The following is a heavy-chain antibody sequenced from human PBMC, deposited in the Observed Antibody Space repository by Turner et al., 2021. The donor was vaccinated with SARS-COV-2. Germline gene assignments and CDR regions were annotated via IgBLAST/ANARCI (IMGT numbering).Heavy chain of an antibody. CDR3: AKDLGQLDWFDP. CDR1: GFTFSRYG. CDR2: ISYDGSNK. J-gene: IGHJ5*02. D-gene: IGHD6-13*01. Sequence: QVQPVESGGGVVQPGRSLRLFCAASGFTFSRYGMHWVRQAPGKGLEWVAVISYDGSNKYYAASVKGRFTISRDNSKNTLYLQMNSLRAEDTAVYYCAKDLGQLDWFDPWGQGTLVTVSS. V-gene: IGHV3-30*18.